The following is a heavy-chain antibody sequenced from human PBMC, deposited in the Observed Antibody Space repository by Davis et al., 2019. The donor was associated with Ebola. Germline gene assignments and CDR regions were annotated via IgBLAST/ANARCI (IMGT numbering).Heavy chain of an antibody. CDR2: IGPTGTST. CDR1: GFTFSTNA. V-gene: IGHV3-23*01. D-gene: IGHD6-19*01. CDR3: AAALAVTGHLYFDY. J-gene: IGHJ4*02. Sequence: PGGSLRRSCAVSGFTFSTNAMSWVRQAPGKGLEWVSGIGPTGTSTYYADSVKGRFTISRDSSDNTLYLQMNSLRGEDTAVYYCAAALAVTGHLYFDYWGQGTLVTVSS.